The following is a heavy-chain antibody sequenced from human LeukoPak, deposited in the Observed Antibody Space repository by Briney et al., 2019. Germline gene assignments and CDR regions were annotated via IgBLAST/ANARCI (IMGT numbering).Heavy chain of an antibody. V-gene: IGHV1-2*02. CDR2: INPNSGGT. Sequence: ASVKVSCKASGYTFTGYYMHWVRQAPGQGLEWMGWINPNSGGTNYAQKFQGRVTMTRDTSISTAYMELCRLRSDDTAMYYCARGSTARSYYHTSGYYRGALDCWGQGTLVTVSS. CDR1: GYTFTGYY. CDR3: ARGSTARSYYHTSGYYRGALDC. J-gene: IGHJ4*02. D-gene: IGHD3-22*01.